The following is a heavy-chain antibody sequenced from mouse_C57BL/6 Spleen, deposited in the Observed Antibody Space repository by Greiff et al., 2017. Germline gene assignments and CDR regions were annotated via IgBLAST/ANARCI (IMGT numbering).Heavy chain of an antibody. CDR3: ARDHYDYDGFAY. D-gene: IGHD2-4*01. Sequence: EVQLVESGGGLVKPGGSLKLSCAASGFTFSSYAMSWVRQTPEKRLEWVATISDGGSYTYYPDNVKGRFTISRDNAKNNLYLQMSHLKSEDTAMYYCARDHYDYDGFAYWGQGTLVTVSA. J-gene: IGHJ3*01. CDR2: ISDGGSYT. V-gene: IGHV5-4*01. CDR1: GFTFSSYA.